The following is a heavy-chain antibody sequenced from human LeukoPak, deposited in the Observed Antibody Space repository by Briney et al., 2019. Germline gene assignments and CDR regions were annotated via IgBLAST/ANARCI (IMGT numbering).Heavy chain of an antibody. CDR2: IRSKAYGGTT. Sequence: PGGSLRLSCTASGFTFGDYSMNWVRQAPGKGLEWVGFIRSKAYGGTTEYAASVKGRFTISRDDSKGVAYLQMNSLKTEDTAVYYCTRDQTPYYWGQGTLVTVSS. CDR3: TRDQTPYY. J-gene: IGHJ4*02. CDR1: GFTFGDYS. V-gene: IGHV3-49*04.